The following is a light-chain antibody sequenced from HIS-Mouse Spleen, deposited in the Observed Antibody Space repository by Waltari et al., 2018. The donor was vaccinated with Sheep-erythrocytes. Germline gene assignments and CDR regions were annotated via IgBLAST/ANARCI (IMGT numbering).Light chain of an antibody. V-gene: IGLV1-36*01. CDR1: SSNIGNNA. J-gene: IGLJ3*02. Sequence: QSVLTQPPSVSEAPRQRVTISCSGSSSNIGNNAVNWYQQLPGKAPKLLIYDDDLLPSVVSGRFSGSKSGTSASLAISGLQSEDEADYYCAAWDDSLNGPVFGGGTKLTVL. CDR3: AAWDDSLNGPV. CDR2: DDD.